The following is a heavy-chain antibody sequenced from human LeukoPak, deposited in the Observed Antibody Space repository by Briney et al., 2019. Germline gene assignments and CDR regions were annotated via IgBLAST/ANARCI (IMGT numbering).Heavy chain of an antibody. D-gene: IGHD3-10*01. CDR3: ARAKPKNMVRGLIMRRESQYYFDY. CDR1: GFTVSSNY. V-gene: IGHV3-53*01. Sequence: GGSLRLSCAASGFTVSSNYMSWVRQAPGKGLEWVSVIYSGGSTYYADSVKGRFTISRDNSKSTLYIQMNSLRAEDTAVYYCARAKPKNMVRGLIMRRESQYYFDYWGQGTLVTVSS. CDR2: IYSGGST. J-gene: IGHJ4*02.